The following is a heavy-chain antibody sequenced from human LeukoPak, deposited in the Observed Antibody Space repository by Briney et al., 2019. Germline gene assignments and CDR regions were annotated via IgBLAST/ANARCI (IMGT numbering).Heavy chain of an antibody. J-gene: IGHJ4*02. Sequence: GGSLRPSCEASGFTVSNYYMSWVRQAPGKGLEWVSAMSGSGDYTYYAESVRGRFTISRDNSKNTLYLQMNSLRAEDTAVYYCGQQQPGIWLAVDSWGQGTLVTVSS. CDR3: GQQQPGIWLAVDS. D-gene: IGHD6-19*01. V-gene: IGHV3-23*01. CDR1: GFTVSNYY. CDR2: MSGSGDYT.